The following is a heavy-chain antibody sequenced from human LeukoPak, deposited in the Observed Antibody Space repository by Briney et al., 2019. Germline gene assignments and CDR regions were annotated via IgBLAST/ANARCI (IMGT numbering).Heavy chain of an antibody. Sequence: PSEILSLTCAVSGGSISSGGYSWSWIRQPPGKGLEWIGYIYHSGSTYYNPSLKSRVTISVDRSKNQFSLKLSSVTAADTAVYYCAKVAAAGTLYFQHWGQGTLVTVSS. V-gene: IGHV4-30-2*01. J-gene: IGHJ1*01. CDR3: AKVAAAGTLYFQH. D-gene: IGHD6-13*01. CDR2: IYHSGST. CDR1: GGSISSGGYS.